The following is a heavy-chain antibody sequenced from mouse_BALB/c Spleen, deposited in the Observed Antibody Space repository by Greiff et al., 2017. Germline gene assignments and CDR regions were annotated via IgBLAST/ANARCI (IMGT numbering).Heavy chain of an antibody. CDR3: ARDDY. J-gene: IGHJ3*01. CDR1: GYSITSGYY. Sequence: EVHLVESGPGLVKPSQSLSLTCSVTGYSITSGYYWNWIRQFPGNKLEWMGYISYDGSNNYNPSLKNRISITRDTSKNQFFLKLNSVTTEDTATYYCARDDYWGQGTLVTVSA. CDR2: ISYDGSN. V-gene: IGHV3-6*02.